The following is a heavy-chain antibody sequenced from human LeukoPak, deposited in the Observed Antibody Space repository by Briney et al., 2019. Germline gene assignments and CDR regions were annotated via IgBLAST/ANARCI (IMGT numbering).Heavy chain of an antibody. CDR3: ARGGPVAATHKYFQHWGQGTLVTVSSGTGTVSLCDAFDI. V-gene: IGHV1-8*01. Sequence: ASVKVSCKASGYTFTSYDINWVRQATGQGLEWMGWMHPNSGNTGYAQNFQGRVTMTRNTSISTAYMELSSLRSEGTAVYYCARGGPVAATHKYFQHWGQGTLVTVSSGTGTVSLCDAFDIWGQGTMVTVSS. J-gene: IGHJ3*02. D-gene: IGHD6-19*01. CDR1: GYTFTSYD. CDR2: MHPNSGNT.